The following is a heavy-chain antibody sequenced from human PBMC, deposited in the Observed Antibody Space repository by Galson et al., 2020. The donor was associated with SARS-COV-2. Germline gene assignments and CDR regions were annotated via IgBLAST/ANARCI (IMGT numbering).Heavy chain of an antibody. J-gene: IGHJ6*02. CDR2: VNPNSGGT. V-gene: IGHV1-2*04. CDR1: GYTFTGYY. CDR3: ARSLSPRSYSGYGTYYYYGMDV. Sequence: ASVKVSCKASGYTFTGYYMHWVRQAPGQGLEWMGWVNPNSGGTNYAQKFQGWVTMTRDTSISTAYMELSRLRSDDTAVYYCARSLSPRSYSGYGTYYYYGMDVWGQGTTVTVSS. D-gene: IGHD5-12*01.